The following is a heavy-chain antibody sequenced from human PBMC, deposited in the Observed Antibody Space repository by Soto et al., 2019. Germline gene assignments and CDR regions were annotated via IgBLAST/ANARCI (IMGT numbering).Heavy chain of an antibody. J-gene: IGHJ4*02. CDR2: ISGSGGST. CDR3: GEDLGRGGKWFGGGY. D-gene: IGHD3-10*01. V-gene: IGHV3-23*01. Sequence: EVQLLESGGGLVQPGGSLRLSCAASGFTFSSYAMSWVRQAPGKGLEWVSAISGSGGSTYYADSVKGRFTISRDNSKNTLYLQRNGLRAGETAVYYCGEDLGRGGKWFGGGYWGQGTLVTVSS. CDR1: GFTFSSYA.